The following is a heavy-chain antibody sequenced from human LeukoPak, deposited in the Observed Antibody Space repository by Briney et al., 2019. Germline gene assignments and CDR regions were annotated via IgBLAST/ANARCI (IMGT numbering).Heavy chain of an antibody. CDR2: ISAYNGNT. CDR1: GYTFTSYG. CDR3: ARDPIDYCDRKGDSNWFDP. V-gene: IGHV1-18*01. J-gene: IGHJ5*02. D-gene: IGHD3-22*01. Sequence: ASVKVSCKASGYTFTSYGISWVRQAPGQGLEWMGWISAYNGNTNYAQKLQGRVTITADESTSTAYMELSSLRSEDTAVYYCARDPIDYCDRKGDSNWFDPWGQGTLVTVSS.